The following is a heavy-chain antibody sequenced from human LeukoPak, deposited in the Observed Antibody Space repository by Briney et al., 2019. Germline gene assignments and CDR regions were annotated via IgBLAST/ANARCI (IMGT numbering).Heavy chain of an antibody. CDR2: IRGSGGST. CDR3: AKDGGLWVSAHWGDS. CDR1: GFTFSSYA. V-gene: IGHV3-23*01. Sequence: GSLRLSCAASGFTFSSYAMSWVRQAPGKGLEWVSAIRGSGGSTYYADSVKGRFTVSRDNSKNTLFLQMNSLRAEDTAVYYCAKDGGLWVSAHWGDSWGRGTLVTVSS. D-gene: IGHD7-27*01. J-gene: IGHJ4*02.